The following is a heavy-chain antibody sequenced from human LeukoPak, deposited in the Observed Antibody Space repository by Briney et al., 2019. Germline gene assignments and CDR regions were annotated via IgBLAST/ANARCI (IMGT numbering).Heavy chain of an antibody. D-gene: IGHD1-26*01. J-gene: IGHJ3*02. V-gene: IGHV3-7*04. CDR3: ARHWEGVESEPFDI. Sequence: PGGSLRLSCAASGFTFEIYWMSWVRQAPGKGLEWVANIRKDGSEKNYVDSVKSRFTISRDNAKNSLYLQMNSLRADDTALYYCARHWEGVESEPFDIWGQATLVTVSS. CDR2: IRKDGSEK. CDR1: GFTFEIYW.